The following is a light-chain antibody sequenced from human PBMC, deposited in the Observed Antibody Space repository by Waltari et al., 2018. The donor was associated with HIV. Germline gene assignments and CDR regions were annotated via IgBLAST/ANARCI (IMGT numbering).Light chain of an antibody. CDR1: SSDIGAYDS. CDR3: SSYGDSLRVL. J-gene: IGLJ3*02. V-gene: IGLV2-8*01. CDR2: EVT. Sequence: QSALTQPPSASGSLGQSVTISCTGSSSDIGAYDSVSWFQQHPRSAPKLLLYEVTRRPSVVADRVSGSRSGSTAFLTVSGLQPDDEAAYFCSSYGDSLRVLFGGGTNVTVL.